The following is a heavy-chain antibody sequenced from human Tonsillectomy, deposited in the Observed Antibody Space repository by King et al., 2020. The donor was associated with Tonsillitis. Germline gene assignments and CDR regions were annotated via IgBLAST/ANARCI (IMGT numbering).Heavy chain of an antibody. CDR3: ASDLQMATFGSAISRDDAFDI. V-gene: IGHV3-11*01. J-gene: IGHJ3*02. Sequence: VQLVESGGGLVKPGGSLRLSCAASGFTFSDYYMSWIRQAPGKGLEWISYISGRDTSIYYADSVRGRFTVSRDSTTNSRYMQMNSLRAEDTAVYYCASDLQMATFGSAISRDDAFDIWGQGTMVTVSS. CDR2: ISGRDTSI. CDR1: GFTFSDYY. D-gene: IGHD5-24*01.